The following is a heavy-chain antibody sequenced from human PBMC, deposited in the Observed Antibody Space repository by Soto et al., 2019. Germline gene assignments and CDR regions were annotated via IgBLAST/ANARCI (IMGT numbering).Heavy chain of an antibody. V-gene: IGHV1-8*01. CDR2: VNPSSGNT. D-gene: IGHD1-20*01. CDR3: ARASMYIWNDH. J-gene: IGHJ5*02. CDR1: GYTFTTYD. Sequence: QVPLVQSGAEVKRPGASVKVSCEASGYTFTTYDINWLRQASGQGLEWMGCVNPSSGNTVYAHKFHGRVTMTRDTSISTAYMELSSLKSEDTGTYYCARASMYIWNDHWGQGTLVTVSS.